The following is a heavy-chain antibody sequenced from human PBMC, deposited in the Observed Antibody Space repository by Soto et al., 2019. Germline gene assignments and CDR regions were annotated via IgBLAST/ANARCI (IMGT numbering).Heavy chain of an antibody. CDR3: ARGQYSGFDI. D-gene: IGHD1-26*01. V-gene: IGHV6-1*01. Sequence: LTLALTCSMSVDSVSINIFSWNLIMQSPARGVEWLGRTYTGSIYYNDLLPSVRIRISIKKDTYRNQVYLQLNSVTAEDTAIYFCARGQYSGFDIWGQATRVNVSS. CDR1: VDSVSINIFS. CDR2: TYTGSIYYN. J-gene: IGHJ3*02.